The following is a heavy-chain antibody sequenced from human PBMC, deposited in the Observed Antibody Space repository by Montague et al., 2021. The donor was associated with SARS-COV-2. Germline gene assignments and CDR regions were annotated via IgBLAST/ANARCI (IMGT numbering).Heavy chain of an antibody. CDR2: IYYSATT. CDR1: GGSITRNFY. Sequence: SETLSLTCTVSGGSITRNFYWGCIRQPPGKRLAWVGNIYYSATTIINPSLDSRVTISVDAPNNQFSLNLTSVTAADTAVDYCAGPLVRGVPKAFDIWGQGALVTVSS. D-gene: IGHD3-10*01. CDR3: AGPLVRGVPKAFDI. J-gene: IGHJ3*02. V-gene: IGHV4-39*01.